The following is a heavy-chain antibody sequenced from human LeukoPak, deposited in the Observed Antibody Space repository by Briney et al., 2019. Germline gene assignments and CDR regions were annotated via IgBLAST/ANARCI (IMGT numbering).Heavy chain of an antibody. CDR1: GFTFSSYG. J-gene: IGHJ3*02. CDR3: SIDALWVEELLLGGAFDI. Sequence: GGSLRLSCAASGFTFSSYGMHWVRQAPGKGLEWVAFIRYDGSNKYYADSVKGRFTISRDNSMNTLYLQMNSLRAEDTAVCYCSIDALWVEELLLGGAFDIWGQGAMVTVSS. D-gene: IGHD3-10*01. CDR2: IRYDGSNK. V-gene: IGHV3-30*02.